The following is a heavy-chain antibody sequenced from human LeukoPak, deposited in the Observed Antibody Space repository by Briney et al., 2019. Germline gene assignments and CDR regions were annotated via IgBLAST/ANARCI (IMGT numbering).Heavy chain of an antibody. J-gene: IGHJ6*03. V-gene: IGHV3-73*01. CDR1: GFTFSGSA. CDR3: TRHKAYYYYMDV. CDR2: IRSKANSYAT. Sequence: GGSLRLSCAVSGFTFSGSAMHWVRQASGKGLEWVGRIRSKANSYATAYAASVKGRFTISRDDSKNTAYLQMNSLKTEDTAVYYCTRHKAYYYYMDVWGKGTTVTVSS.